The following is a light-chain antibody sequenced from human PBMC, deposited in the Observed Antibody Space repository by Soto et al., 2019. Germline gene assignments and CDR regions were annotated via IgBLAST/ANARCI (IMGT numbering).Light chain of an antibody. J-gene: IGKJ1*01. V-gene: IGKV1-5*03. CDR3: QQYNSYS. CDR1: QSISSW. CDR2: KAS. Sequence: DIHITQSPSTLSASVGDRVTITCRASQSISSWLAWYQQKPGKAPKLLIYKASSLESGVPSRFSGSGSGTEFTLTISSLQPDDFATYYCQQYNSYSFGQGTKVDIK.